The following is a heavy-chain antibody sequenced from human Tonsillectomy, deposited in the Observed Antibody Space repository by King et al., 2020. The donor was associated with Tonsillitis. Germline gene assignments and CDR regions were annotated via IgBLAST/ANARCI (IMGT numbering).Heavy chain of an antibody. CDR3: ARSSVEDSSGLDAFDI. V-gene: IGHV4-4*07. Sequence: VQLQESGPGLVKPSETLSLTCTVSGGSISSYYWSWIRQPAGKGLEWIGRIYTSGSTNYNPSLKSRVTMSVDTSKNQFSLKLSSVTAADTAVYYCARSSVEDSSGLDAFDIWGQGTMVTVSS. J-gene: IGHJ3*02. CDR1: GGSISSYY. D-gene: IGHD3-22*01. CDR2: IYTSGST.